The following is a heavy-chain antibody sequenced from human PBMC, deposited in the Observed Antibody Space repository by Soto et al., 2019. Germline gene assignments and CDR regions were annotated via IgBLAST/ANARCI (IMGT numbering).Heavy chain of an antibody. CDR3: AGGYSGSYYPLLYYYGMDV. CDR1: GGSISSYY. Sequence: QVQLQESGPGLVKPSETLSLTCTVSGGSISSYYWSWIRQPPGKGLEWIGYIYYSGSTNYNPSLKSRVTISVDTSKNQFSLKLSSVTAADTAVYYCAGGYSGSYYPLLYYYGMDVWGQGTTVTVSS. V-gene: IGHV4-59*01. D-gene: IGHD1-26*01. J-gene: IGHJ6*02. CDR2: IYYSGST.